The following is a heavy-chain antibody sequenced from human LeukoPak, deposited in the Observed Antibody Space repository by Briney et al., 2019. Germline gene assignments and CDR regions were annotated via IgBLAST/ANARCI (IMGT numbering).Heavy chain of an antibody. J-gene: IGHJ5*02. Sequence: GASVKASCKASGGTFTSYAISWVRQAPGQGLEWMGGIIPIFGTANYAQKFQGRVTITADKSTSTAYMELSSLRSEDTAVYYCARGGLGYCSSTSCRAWFDPGGQGTLVTVSS. V-gene: IGHV1-69*06. CDR1: GGTFTSYA. CDR3: ARGGLGYCSSTSCRAWFDP. CDR2: IIPIFGTA. D-gene: IGHD2-2*01.